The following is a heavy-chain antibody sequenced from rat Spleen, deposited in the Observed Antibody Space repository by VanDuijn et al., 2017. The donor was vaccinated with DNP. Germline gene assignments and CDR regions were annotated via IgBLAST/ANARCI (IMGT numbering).Heavy chain of an antibody. CDR1: GFTFSGYW. Sequence: EVQLVETGGGLVPPGRALKLSCVASGFTFSGYWMYWVRQAPGKGLEWVASISPSGGRTYYRDSVKGRFTVSRDNTKSSLYLQMDSLRSEDMATYYCARWGGDYFDYWGQGVMVTVSS. V-gene: IGHV5-58*01. CDR3: ARWGGDYFDY. CDR2: ISPSGGRT. D-gene: IGHD1-12*02. J-gene: IGHJ2*01.